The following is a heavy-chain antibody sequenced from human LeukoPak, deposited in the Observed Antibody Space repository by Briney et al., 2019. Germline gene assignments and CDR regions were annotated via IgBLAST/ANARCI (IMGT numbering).Heavy chain of an antibody. J-gene: IGHJ4*02. CDR3: ARTKDYYGYYFDY. CDR1: GRTFSSYA. CDR2: IIPIFGTA. D-gene: IGHD3-10*01. Sequence: GASVKVSCKASGRTFSSYAISWVRQAPGQGLEWMGGIIPIFGTANYAQKFQGRVTITTDESTSTAYMELSSLRSEDTAVYYCARTKDYYGYYFDYWGQGTLVTVSS. V-gene: IGHV1-69*05.